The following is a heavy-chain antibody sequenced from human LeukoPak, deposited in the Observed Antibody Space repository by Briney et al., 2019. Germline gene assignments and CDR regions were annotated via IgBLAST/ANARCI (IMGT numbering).Heavy chain of an antibody. CDR3: ARDHRPTDCSSTSCYAAYYYYYGMDV. V-gene: IGHV1-2*02. Sequence: ASVKVSCKASGYTFTGYYMHWVRQAPGQGLEWMGWINPNSGGTNYAQKFQGRVTMTRDTSISTAYMELSSLRSEDTAVYYCARDHRPTDCSSTSCYAAYYYYYGMDVWGQGTTVTVSS. D-gene: IGHD2-2*01. CDR2: INPNSGGT. CDR1: GYTFTGYY. J-gene: IGHJ6*02.